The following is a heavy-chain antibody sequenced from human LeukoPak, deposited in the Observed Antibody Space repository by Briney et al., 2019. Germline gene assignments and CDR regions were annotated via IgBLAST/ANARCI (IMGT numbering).Heavy chain of an antibody. D-gene: IGHD3-10*01. CDR2: IYDSGST. CDR3: ARDKAGVATVDP. CDR1: GGSIRSSYYY. V-gene: IGHV4-39*02. J-gene: IGHJ5*02. Sequence: SETLSLTCTVSGGSIRSSYYYWGWIRQPPGKGLEWIGSIYDSGSTYYNPSLKSRVTISVDTSKNQFSLKLNSVTAADTAVYYCARDKAGVATVDPWGQGTLVTVSS.